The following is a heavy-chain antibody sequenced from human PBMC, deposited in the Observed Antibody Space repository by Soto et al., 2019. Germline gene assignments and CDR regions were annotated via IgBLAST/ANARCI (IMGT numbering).Heavy chain of an antibody. J-gene: IGHJ4*02. CDR1: GYSIRSGYY. D-gene: IGHD3-22*01. Sequence: LSLTCAVSGYSIRSGYYWGWIRQPPGKGLEWIGSIYHSGSTYYNPSLKSRVTISVDTSKNQISLKLSSVTAADTAVYYCARDVDYDTNGYDYFDYWGQGTLVTVSS. CDR3: ARDVDYDTNGYDYFDY. CDR2: IYHSGST. V-gene: IGHV4-38-2*02.